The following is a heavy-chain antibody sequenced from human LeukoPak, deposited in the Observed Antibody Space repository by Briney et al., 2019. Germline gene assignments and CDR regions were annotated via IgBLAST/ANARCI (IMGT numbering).Heavy chain of an antibody. V-gene: IGHV4-59*12. J-gene: IGHJ4*02. Sequence: SGTLSLTCTVSGGSISSYYWSWIRQPPGKGLEWIGYIYYSGSTNYNPSLKSRVTISVDTSKNQFSLKLSSVTAADTAVYYCAGFNYYDSSGYWPWGQGTLVTVSS. CDR1: GGSISSYY. D-gene: IGHD3-22*01. CDR3: AGFNYYDSSGYWP. CDR2: IYYSGST.